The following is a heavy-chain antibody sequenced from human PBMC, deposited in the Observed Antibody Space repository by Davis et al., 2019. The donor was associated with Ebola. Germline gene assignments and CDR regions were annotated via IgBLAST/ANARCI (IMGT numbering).Heavy chain of an antibody. D-gene: IGHD6-6*01. CDR1: GFTFSSNA. CDR2: ISGSGGST. Sequence: GESLKISCAASGFTFSSNAMHWVRQAPGKGVEWVSAISGSGGSTYYADSVKGRFTISRDKAKNTRYRQMNRLRAEDTAVDYCAKNRGSSSRYFDLWGRGTLVTVSS. CDR3: AKNRGSSSRYFDL. J-gene: IGHJ2*01. V-gene: IGHV3-23*01.